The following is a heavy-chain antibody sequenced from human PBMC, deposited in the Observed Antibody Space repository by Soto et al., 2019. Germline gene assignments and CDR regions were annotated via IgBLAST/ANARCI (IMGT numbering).Heavy chain of an antibody. CDR3: ARASFQSGAKNAQGAFDI. V-gene: IGHV1-2*04. CDR2: INPNSGGT. Sequence: ASVKVSCKASGYTFTGYYMHWVRQAPGQGLEWMGWINPNSGGTNYAQKFQGWVTMTRDTSISTAYMELSRLRSDDTAVYYCARASFQSGAKNAQGAFDIWGQGTMVTVSS. J-gene: IGHJ3*02. D-gene: IGHD7-27*01. CDR1: GYTFTGYY.